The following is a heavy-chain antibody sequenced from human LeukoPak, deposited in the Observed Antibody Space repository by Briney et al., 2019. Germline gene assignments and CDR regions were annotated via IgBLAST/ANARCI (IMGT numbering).Heavy chain of an antibody. CDR2: FDPEDGET. CDR3: ANTMVRGSYYYYGMDV. J-gene: IGHJ6*02. V-gene: IGHV1-24*01. Sequence: ASVKVSCTVSGYTLTELSMHWVRQAPGKGLEWMGGFDPEDGETIYAQKFQGRVTMTEDTSTDTAYMELSSLRSEDTAVYYCANTMVRGSYYYYGMDVWGQGTTVTVSS. CDR1: GYTLTELS. D-gene: IGHD3-10*01.